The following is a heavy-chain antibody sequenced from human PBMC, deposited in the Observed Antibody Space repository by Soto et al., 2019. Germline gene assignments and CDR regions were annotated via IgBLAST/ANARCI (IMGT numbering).Heavy chain of an antibody. Sequence: SETLSLTCTVSGCSISSSSYYWGWIRQPPGKGLEWIGSIYYSGSTYYNPSLKSRVTISVDTSKNQFSLKLSSVTAADTAVYYCARHDTPIWGSYRPPPGGFDPWGQGTLVTVSS. D-gene: IGHD3-16*02. CDR2: IYYSGST. CDR3: ARHDTPIWGSYRPPPGGFDP. CDR1: GCSISSSSYY. V-gene: IGHV4-39*01. J-gene: IGHJ5*02.